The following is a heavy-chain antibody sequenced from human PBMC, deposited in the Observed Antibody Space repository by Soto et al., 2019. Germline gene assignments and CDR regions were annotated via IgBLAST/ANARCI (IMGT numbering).Heavy chain of an antibody. V-gene: IGHV4-59*01. J-gene: IGHJ4*02. CDR1: GGSMSNYY. D-gene: IGHD4-17*01. CDR2: IYYRGNT. CDR3: ARLLSDSGDLFDY. Sequence: XGTLSLTCTVSGGSMSNYYWGWIRQPPGKGLEWIGYIYYRGNTNYNPSLKSRVTLSVDTSKNQFSLKVTSVTAADTAVYYCARLLSDSGDLFDYWGQGTLVTVSS.